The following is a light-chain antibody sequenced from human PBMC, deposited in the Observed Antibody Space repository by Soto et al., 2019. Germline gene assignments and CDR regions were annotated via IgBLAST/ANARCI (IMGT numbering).Light chain of an antibody. Sequence: EIVLTQSPATRSSSPGERATLSCRASQTVSNKLAWYQHKPGQAPRLLIYDTSNRATGIPARFSGSGSGTDGTLTISSLETEDGSVYYCHQRKSWTRTFGQGTKVDIK. CDR2: DTS. V-gene: IGKV3-11*01. CDR1: QTVSNK. CDR3: HQRKSWTRT. J-gene: IGKJ1*01.